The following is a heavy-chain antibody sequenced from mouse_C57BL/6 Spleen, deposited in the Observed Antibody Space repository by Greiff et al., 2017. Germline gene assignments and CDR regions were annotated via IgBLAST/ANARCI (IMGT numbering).Heavy chain of an antibody. CDR1: GYTFTSYW. V-gene: IGHV1-50*01. Sequence: QVQLQQPGAELVKPGASVKLSCKASGYTFTSYWMQWVKQRPGQGLEWIGEIDPSDSYTNYNQKFKGKATLTVDTSSSTAYMQLSSLTSEDSAVYYCARGAGNYLFDYWGQGTTLTVSS. CDR3: ARGAGNYLFDY. CDR2: IDPSDSYT. J-gene: IGHJ2*01. D-gene: IGHD2-1*01.